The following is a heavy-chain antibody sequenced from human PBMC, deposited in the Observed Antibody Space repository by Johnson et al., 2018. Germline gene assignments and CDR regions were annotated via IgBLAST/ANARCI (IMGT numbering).Heavy chain of an antibody. Sequence: VQLVQSGGGLVQPGGSLRISCAASGFSFSSYSMNWVRQAPGQGLEWISYSSSSGNMYYADSVEGRFTISRDNVKNSVSLQMNSLGAEDTAVYYCARDDKWAFDIWGQGTMVTVSS. CDR2: SSSSGNM. CDR3: ARDDKWAFDI. CDR1: GFSFSSYS. J-gene: IGHJ3*02. D-gene: IGHD1-26*01. V-gene: IGHV3-48*01.